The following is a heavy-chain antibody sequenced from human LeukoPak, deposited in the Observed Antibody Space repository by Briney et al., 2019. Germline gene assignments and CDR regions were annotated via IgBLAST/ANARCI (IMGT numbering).Heavy chain of an antibody. V-gene: IGHV3-30*18. CDR2: ISYDGSNK. D-gene: IGHD2-21*02. J-gene: IGHJ3*02. Sequence: PGGSLRLSCAASGFTFSSYGMPWVRQAPGKGLEWVAVISYDGSNKYYADSVKGRFTISRDNSKNTLYLQMNSLRAEDTAVYYCAKDTNVVVTDDAFDIWGQGTTVTVSS. CDR3: AKDTNVVVTDDAFDI. CDR1: GFTFSSYG.